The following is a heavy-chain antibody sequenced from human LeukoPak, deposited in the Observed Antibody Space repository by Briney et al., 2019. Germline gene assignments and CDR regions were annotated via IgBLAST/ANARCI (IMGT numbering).Heavy chain of an antibody. CDR1: GGSFSGYY. V-gene: IGHV4-34*01. J-gene: IGHJ6*02. Sequence: SETLSLTCAVYGGSFSGYYWSWIRQPPGKGLEWIGEINHSGSTNYNPSLKSRVTISVDTSKNQFSLKLSSVTAADTAVYYCAGQWLIANCSSTSCYSLSGMDVWGQGTTVTVSS. D-gene: IGHD2-2*02. CDR3: AGQWLIANCSSTSCYSLSGMDV. CDR2: INHSGST.